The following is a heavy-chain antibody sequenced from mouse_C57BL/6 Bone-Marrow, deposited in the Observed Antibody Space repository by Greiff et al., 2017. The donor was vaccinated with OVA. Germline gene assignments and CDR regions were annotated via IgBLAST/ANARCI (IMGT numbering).Heavy chain of an antibody. V-gene: IGHV14-4*01. D-gene: IGHD1-1*01. J-gene: IGHJ2*01. CDR1: GFNIKDDY. CDR3: TLYGKGY. Sequence: EVQRVESGAELVRPGASVKLSCTASGFNIKDDYMHWVKQRPEQGLEWIGWIDPENGDTEYASKFQGKATITADTSSNTAYLQLSSLTSEDTAVYYCTLYGKGYWGQGTTLTVSS. CDR2: IDPENGDT.